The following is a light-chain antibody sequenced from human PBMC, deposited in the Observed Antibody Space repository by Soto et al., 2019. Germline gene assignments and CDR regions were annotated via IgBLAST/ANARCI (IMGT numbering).Light chain of an antibody. J-gene: IGKJ5*01. V-gene: IGKV3-15*01. CDR1: QSVSSN. Sequence: EIVMTQSPATLSVSPGERATLSCRASQSVSSNLAWYQRKPGQAPRLLIYGASTRATGIPARFSGSGSGTEFTLTISSLQSEDLAVYYCQQYNNWITFGQGTRLEIK. CDR3: QQYNNWIT. CDR2: GAS.